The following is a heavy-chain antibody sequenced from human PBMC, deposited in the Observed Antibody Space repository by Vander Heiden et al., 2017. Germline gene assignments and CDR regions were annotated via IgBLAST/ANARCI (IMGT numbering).Heavy chain of an antibody. V-gene: IGHV3-23*01. J-gene: IGHJ4*02. CDR2: ISGSGGST. D-gene: IGHD2-15*01. Sequence: EVQLLESGGGLVQPGGSLRLSCAASGFTFRSHAMGWVRQAPGKGLEWVSAISGSGGSTYYADSVKGRFTISRDNSKNTLYLQMNSLRAEDTAVYYCAKDVKGLGYCSGGSCYEDYWGQGTLVTVSS. CDR3: AKDVKGLGYCSGGSCYEDY. CDR1: GFTFRSHA.